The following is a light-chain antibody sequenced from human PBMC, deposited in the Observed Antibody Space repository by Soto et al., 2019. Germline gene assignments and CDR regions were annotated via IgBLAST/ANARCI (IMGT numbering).Light chain of an antibody. Sequence: QSALTQPASVSGSPGQSITISCTGTNSDVGGYNYVSWYQQHPGKAPKLMIYEVSNRPSGVSNRLSGSKSGNTASLTISGLRAEDEADYYCSSYTSSSTLVFGTGTKVTVL. J-gene: IGLJ1*01. CDR3: SSYTSSSTLV. CDR2: EVS. V-gene: IGLV2-14*01. CDR1: NSDVGGYNY.